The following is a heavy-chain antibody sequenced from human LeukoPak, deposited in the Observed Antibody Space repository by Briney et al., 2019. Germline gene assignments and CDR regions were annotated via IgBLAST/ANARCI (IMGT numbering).Heavy chain of an antibody. CDR2: ISGSGGST. J-gene: IGHJ4*02. D-gene: IGHD2-2*01. CDR1: GFTFSSYA. V-gene: IGHV3-23*01. Sequence: GGSLRLSCAASGFTFSSYAMSWVRQAPGKGLEWVSAISGSGGSTYYADSVKGRFTISRDNSKNTLYLQMNSLRAEDTAVYYCAKDVGDQNLDQLPYYFDYWGQGTLVTVSS. CDR3: AKDVGDQNLDQLPYYFDY.